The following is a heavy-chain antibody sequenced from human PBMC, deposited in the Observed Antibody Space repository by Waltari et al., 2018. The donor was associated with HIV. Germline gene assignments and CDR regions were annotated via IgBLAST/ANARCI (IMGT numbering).Heavy chain of an antibody. Sequence: QVRLQESGPGLLTPSRTLSLTCTVSGGSISSDAYYWSWSRQQPGKGLEWIGYIHYSGSTYYKPSLKSRLSISVDTSTNPFSLRLSSVSAAATAVYYCAIADYSNYGYYGMDVLGPGTTVTVSS. CDR3: AIADYSNYGYYGMDV. CDR1: GGSISSDAYY. D-gene: IGHD4-4*01. CDR2: IHYSGST. V-gene: IGHV4-31*04. J-gene: IGHJ6*02.